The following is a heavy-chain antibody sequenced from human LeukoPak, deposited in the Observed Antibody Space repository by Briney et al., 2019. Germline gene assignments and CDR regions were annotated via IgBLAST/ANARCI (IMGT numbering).Heavy chain of an antibody. Sequence: PGRSLRLSCAASGFTFDDYAMHWVRQAPGKGLEWVSGISWNSGSIGYADSVKGRFTISRDNAKNSLYLQMNSLRAEDTALYYCAKGIDYDILTGHAFDIWGQGTMVTVSS. CDR2: ISWNSGSI. CDR1: GFTFDDYA. V-gene: IGHV3-9*01. J-gene: IGHJ3*02. D-gene: IGHD3-9*01. CDR3: AKGIDYDILTGHAFDI.